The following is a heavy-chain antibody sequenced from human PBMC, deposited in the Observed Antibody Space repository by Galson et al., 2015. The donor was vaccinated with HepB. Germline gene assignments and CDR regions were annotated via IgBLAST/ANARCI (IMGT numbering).Heavy chain of an antibody. CDR3: ASQQTGHYYDSSGYYRPPDY. J-gene: IGHJ4*02. V-gene: IGHV4-39*01. D-gene: IGHD3-22*01. CDR1: GGSISSSSYY. Sequence: ETLSLTCTVSGGSISSSSYYWGWIRQPPGKGLEWIGSIYYSGSTYYNPSLKSRVTISVDTSKNQFSLKLSSVTAADTAVYYCASQQTGHYYDSSGYYRPPDYWGQGTLVTVSS. CDR2: IYYSGST.